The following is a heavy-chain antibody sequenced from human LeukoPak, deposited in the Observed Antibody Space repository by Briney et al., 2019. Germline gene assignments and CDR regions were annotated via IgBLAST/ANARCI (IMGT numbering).Heavy chain of an antibody. CDR1: GGSFSGYY. J-gene: IGHJ4*02. CDR2: INHSGST. Sequence: ASETLSLTCAVYGGSFSGYYWSWIRQPPGKGLEWIGEINHSGSTNYNPSLKSRVTISVDTSKNQFSLKLSSVTAADTAVYYCARGRGLRYFDWLLRGTFDYWGQGTLVTVSS. CDR3: ARGRGLRYFDWLLRGTFDY. D-gene: IGHD3-9*01. V-gene: IGHV4-34*01.